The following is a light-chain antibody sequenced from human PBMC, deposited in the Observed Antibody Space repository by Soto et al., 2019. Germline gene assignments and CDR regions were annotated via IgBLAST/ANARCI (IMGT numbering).Light chain of an antibody. CDR2: DAS. CDR3: QQYNNHWT. J-gene: IGKJ1*01. CDR1: ESIKGW. V-gene: IGKV1-5*01. Sequence: DIQVTQSPSTLSASVGDRVTITCRASESIKGWLAWYQQKPGKAPKLLIYDASSLKGGVPSRFSGSGSGTEFTLTISSLQTDDFANYDGQQYNNHWTFGQGTKVESK.